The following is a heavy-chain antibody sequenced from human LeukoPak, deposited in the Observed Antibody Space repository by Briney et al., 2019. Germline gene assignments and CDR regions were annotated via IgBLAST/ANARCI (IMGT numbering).Heavy chain of an antibody. D-gene: IGHD6-6*01. V-gene: IGHV4-4*07. CDR2: IYTSGST. CDR3: ASRRYSSSSPFDY. Sequence: SETLSLTCTVSGGSISGYYWSWIRQPAGKGLEWIGRIYTSGSTNYNPSLKSRVTISVDKSKNQFSLKLSSVTAADTAVYYCASRRYSSSSPFDYWGQGTLVTVSS. J-gene: IGHJ4*02. CDR1: GGSISGYY.